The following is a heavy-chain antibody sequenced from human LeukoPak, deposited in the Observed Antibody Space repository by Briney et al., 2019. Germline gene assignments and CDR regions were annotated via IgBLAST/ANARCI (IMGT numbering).Heavy chain of an antibody. J-gene: IGHJ6*03. CDR2: IYSGGST. Sequence: QPGGSLRLSCAASGFSVSSNYMSWVRQAPGKGLEWVSVIYSGGSTYYADSVKGRFTISRDNSKNTLYLQMNSLRAEDTAVYYCARSQKFDFSNMDVWGKGTTVTISS. D-gene: IGHD3-10*01. CDR3: ARSQKFDFSNMDV. V-gene: IGHV3-53*01. CDR1: GFSVSSNY.